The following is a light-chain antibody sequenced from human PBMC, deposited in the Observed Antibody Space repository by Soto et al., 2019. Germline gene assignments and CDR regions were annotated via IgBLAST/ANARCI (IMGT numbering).Light chain of an antibody. Sequence: SYELTQSPSVSVAPGETATITCGGNDSGSKSVHWYQQKPRRAPIMVISYDSARPSGIPERFSGSNSGGSATLTISGVEVGDEADYYCQVWDGATDRPVFGGGTKLTVL. CDR1: DSGSKS. CDR2: YDS. V-gene: IGLV3-21*01. CDR3: QVWDGATDRPV. J-gene: IGLJ2*01.